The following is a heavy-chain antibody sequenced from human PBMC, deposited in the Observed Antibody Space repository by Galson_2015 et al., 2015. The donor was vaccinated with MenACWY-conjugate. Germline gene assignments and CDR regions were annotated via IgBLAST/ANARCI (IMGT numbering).Heavy chain of an antibody. D-gene: IGHD4-23*01. V-gene: IGHV1-2*05. J-gene: IGHJ4*02. CDR2: INPNSGDT. CDR3: ATAIAYGGGVFEY. CDR1: GYIFTDYY. Sequence: SVKVSCKASGYIFTDYYMHWVRQAPGHGLEWMGRINPNSGDTNYAQRFQGRVTMTRDTSISTAYLELSSLRSDDTVVYYCATAIAYGGGVFEYWGQGTLVTVSS.